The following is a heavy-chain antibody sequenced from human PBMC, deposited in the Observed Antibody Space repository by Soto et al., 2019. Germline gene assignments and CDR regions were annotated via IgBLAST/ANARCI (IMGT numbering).Heavy chain of an antibody. J-gene: IGHJ4*02. CDR2: VYYSGST. CDR1: GGSMSSYF. Sequence: SETLSLTCTVSGGSMSSYFWSWIQQPPGRGLEWIAYVYYSGSTKHNPSLKSRVIISVDTSKNQFSLKLNSVTAADTAVYYCARVIGGRYEHDYWGPGMLVTVSS. V-gene: IGHV4-59*01. CDR3: ARVIGGRYEHDY. D-gene: IGHD6-19*01.